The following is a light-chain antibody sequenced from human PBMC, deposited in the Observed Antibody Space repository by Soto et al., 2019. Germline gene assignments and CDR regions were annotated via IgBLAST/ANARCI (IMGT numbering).Light chain of an antibody. CDR1: QGLLYHTTFNY. J-gene: IGKJ5*01. CDR3: LQALQSLT. V-gene: IGKV2-28*01. CDR2: LGS. Sequence: EIVMTQSPLTLPVTPGEPASMSCRTSQGLLYHTTFNYLDWYLQTPGQSPLLLIYLGSNRASGVPDRFSGSGSGTDFSLKISRVDAEEVGTDDCLQALQSLTFGQGTRLEIK.